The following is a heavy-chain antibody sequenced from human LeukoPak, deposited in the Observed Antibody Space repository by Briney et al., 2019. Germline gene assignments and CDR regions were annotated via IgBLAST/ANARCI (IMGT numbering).Heavy chain of an antibody. CDR2: MYYSGST. J-gene: IGHJ4*02. D-gene: IGHD1-26*01. V-gene: IGHV4-59*01. CDR3: ARDVGATPGYFDY. CDR1: GGSIRSYY. Sequence: SETLSLTCTVSGGSIRSYYWSWIRQPPGKGLEWIGYMYYSGSTNYNPSTNYNPSLKSRVTISVDTSKNQFSLKLSSVTAADTAVYYCARDVGATPGYFDYWGQGTLVTVSS.